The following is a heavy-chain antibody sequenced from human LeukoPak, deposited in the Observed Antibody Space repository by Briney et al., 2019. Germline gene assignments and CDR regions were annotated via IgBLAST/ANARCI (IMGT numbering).Heavy chain of an antibody. CDR2: IIPIFGTA. Sequence: SVKVSCTASGGTFSSYAISWVRQAPGQGLEWMGGIIPIFGTANYAQKFQGRVTITADESTSTAYMELSSLRSEDTAVYYCARPTRYPVSYGPFDYWGQGTLVTVSS. D-gene: IGHD1-26*01. J-gene: IGHJ4*02. V-gene: IGHV1-69*13. CDR3: ARPTRYPVSYGPFDY. CDR1: GGTFSSYA.